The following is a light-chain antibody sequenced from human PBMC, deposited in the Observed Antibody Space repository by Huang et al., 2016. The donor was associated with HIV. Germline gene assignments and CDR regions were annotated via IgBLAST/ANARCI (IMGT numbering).Light chain of an antibody. J-gene: IGKJ1*01. Sequence: DIQMTQSPSSLYASPGVRVTLSCRETQDIGNFLAWYQHKPGGVPRLLIYGASTLQSGVPSRFSGRGSGTDFTLTITSFQPDDVATYYCQRYDSAPRAFGQGTKVEI. CDR1: QDIGNF. CDR2: GAS. V-gene: IGKV1-27*01. CDR3: QRYDSAPRA.